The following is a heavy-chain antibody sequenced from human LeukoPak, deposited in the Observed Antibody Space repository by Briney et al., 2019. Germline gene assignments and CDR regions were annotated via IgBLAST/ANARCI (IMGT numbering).Heavy chain of an antibody. Sequence: GGSLRLSCAASGFTVSSKYMSWVRQAPGKGLEWVSVIYSGGSTYYADSVKGRFTISRDNSKNTLYLQMNSLRAEDTAVYYCARTYNYGGNSDYWGQGTLVTVSS. CDR1: GFTVSSKY. J-gene: IGHJ4*02. V-gene: IGHV3-66*01. D-gene: IGHD4-23*01. CDR2: IYSGGST. CDR3: ARTYNYGGNSDY.